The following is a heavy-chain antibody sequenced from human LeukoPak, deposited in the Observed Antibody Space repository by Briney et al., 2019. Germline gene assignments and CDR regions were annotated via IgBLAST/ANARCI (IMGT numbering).Heavy chain of an antibody. D-gene: IGHD4-17*01. Sequence: GGSLRLSCAASGFTFSSYGMHWVRQAPGKGLEWVAVIWYDGSNKYYADSVKGRFTISRDNSKNTLYLQMNSLRAEDTAVYYCARDTHLDGDYPPVGLFDYWGQGTLVTVSS. V-gene: IGHV3-30*19. CDR2: IWYDGSNK. CDR3: ARDTHLDGDYPPVGLFDY. CDR1: GFTFSSYG. J-gene: IGHJ4*02.